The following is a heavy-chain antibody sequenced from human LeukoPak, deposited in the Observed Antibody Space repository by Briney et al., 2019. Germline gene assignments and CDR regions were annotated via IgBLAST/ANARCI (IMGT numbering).Heavy chain of an antibody. V-gene: IGHV4-59*01. CDR2: IHYTGSS. Sequence: SETLSLTCTVSGGSISSYYWSWIRQPPGKGLEWIGYIHYTGSSNYNPSLKSRVTISVDTSKTQFSLKLRSVTAADTAVYYCAGLSTAAGGLDSWGQGTLVTVSS. D-gene: IGHD6-13*01. CDR3: AGLSTAAGGLDS. J-gene: IGHJ5*01. CDR1: GGSISSYY.